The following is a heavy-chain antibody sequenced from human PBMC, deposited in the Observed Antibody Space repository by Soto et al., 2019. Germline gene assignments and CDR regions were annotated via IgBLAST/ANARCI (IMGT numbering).Heavy chain of an antibody. V-gene: IGHV4-34*01. D-gene: IGHD3-3*01. CDR3: ARTEGVVTPFYYYYYGMDV. CDR2: INHSGST. Sequence: SETLSLTCAVYCGSFSGYYWSWIRQPPGKGLEWIGEINHSGSTNYNPSLKSRVTISVDTSKNQFSLKLSSVTAADTAVYYCARTEGVVTPFYYYYYGMDVWGQGTTVTAP. J-gene: IGHJ6*02. CDR1: CGSFSGYY.